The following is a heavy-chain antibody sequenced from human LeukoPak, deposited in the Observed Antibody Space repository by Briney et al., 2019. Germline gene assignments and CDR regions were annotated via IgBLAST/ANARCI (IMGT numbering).Heavy chain of an antibody. CDR1: GYTFTSYG. Sequence: ASVKVSCKASGYTFTSYGISWVRQAPGQGLEWMGWISAYNGNTNYAQKLQGRVTMTTDTSTSTAYMELRSLRSDDTAVYYCARVSVGATMLAYFDYWGQGTLVTVSS. CDR3: ARVSVGATMLAYFDY. J-gene: IGHJ4*02. CDR2: ISAYNGNT. V-gene: IGHV1-18*01. D-gene: IGHD1-26*01.